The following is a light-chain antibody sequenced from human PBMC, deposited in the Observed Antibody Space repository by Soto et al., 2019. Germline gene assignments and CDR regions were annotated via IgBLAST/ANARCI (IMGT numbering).Light chain of an antibody. CDR1: QSVSSSY. CDR3: QLYGTSPLYS. CDR2: GAS. J-gene: IGKJ2*03. V-gene: IGKV3-20*01. Sequence: EIVLTQSPGTLSLSPGERATLSCRASQSVSSSYLAWYQQKPGQAPRLLIYGASRRATGIPDRFSGSGSGTDFTLTVSRLEPEDFAVFYWQLYGTSPLYSFGQGTKLEIK.